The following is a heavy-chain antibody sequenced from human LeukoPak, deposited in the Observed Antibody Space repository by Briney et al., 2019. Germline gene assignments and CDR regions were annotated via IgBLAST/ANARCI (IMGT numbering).Heavy chain of an antibody. CDR2: VYSGGSA. CDR1: GFSVSSNY. J-gene: IGHJ3*02. Sequence: GGSLRLSCAPSGFSVSSNYMTWVRQAPGKGLEWLSVVYSGGSAYYSDSVKGRFTISRDNPKNTLYLQMSSLRADDTAVYFCARGGDGYNFRFSAFDIWGKGQWSPSLQ. D-gene: IGHD5-24*01. CDR3: ARGGDGYNFRFSAFDI. V-gene: IGHV3-53*01.